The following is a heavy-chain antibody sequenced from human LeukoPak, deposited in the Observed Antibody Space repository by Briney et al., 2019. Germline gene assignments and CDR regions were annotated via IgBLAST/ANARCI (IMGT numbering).Heavy chain of an antibody. CDR3: ARVRAVAGSNWYFDL. D-gene: IGHD6-19*01. CDR2: ISYDGSNK. CDR1: GFTFSSYS. V-gene: IGHV3-30*03. J-gene: IGHJ2*01. Sequence: PGGSLRLSCAASGFTFSSYSMNWVRQAPGKGLEWVAVISYDGSNKYYADSVKGRFTISRDNSKNTLCLQMNSLRAEDTAVYYCARVRAVAGSNWYFDLWGRGTLVTVSS.